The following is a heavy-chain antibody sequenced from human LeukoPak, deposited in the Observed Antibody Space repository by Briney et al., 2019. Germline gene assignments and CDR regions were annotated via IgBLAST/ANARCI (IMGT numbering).Heavy chain of an antibody. Sequence: GGSLRLSCAASGFTFRNYWMTWVRQAPGKGLEWVANIKEDGTEIYYMDSVKGRFTISRDNAKNSLHVHMNSLRVEDTAVYYCARDRGYYDSSGYFDYWGQGTLVTVSS. CDR3: ARDRGYYDSSGYFDY. J-gene: IGHJ4*02. CDR1: GFTFRNYW. V-gene: IGHV3-7*01. CDR2: IKEDGTEI. D-gene: IGHD3-22*01.